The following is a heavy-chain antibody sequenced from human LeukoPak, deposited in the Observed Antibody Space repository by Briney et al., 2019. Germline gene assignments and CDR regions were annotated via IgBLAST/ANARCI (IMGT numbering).Heavy chain of an antibody. CDR2: ISSTGSYT. J-gene: IGHJ4*01. V-gene: IGHV3-11*03. CDR1: GFMLSVYY. Sequence: GGSLRLSCEASGFMLSVYYMSWFRLAPGKGLEWIGYISSTGSYTTYADSVRGRFTISRDNAKNLLFLQTNNLRTEDTAVYYCARKLGGAQCGGDCFFDHWGQGTRVAVSS. CDR3: ARKLGGAQCGGDCFFDH. D-gene: IGHD2-21*02.